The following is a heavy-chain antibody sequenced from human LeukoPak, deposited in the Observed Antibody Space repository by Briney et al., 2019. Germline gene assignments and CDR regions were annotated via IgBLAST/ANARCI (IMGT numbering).Heavy chain of an antibody. Sequence: GGSLRLSCAASGFTFDDYAMHWVRKAPGKGLKWVSLISGDGGSTDYADSVKGRFTISRDNSKNSLYLQMNSLRTEDTALYYCAPGNRLDENWFDPWGQGTLVTVSS. CDR3: APGNRLDENWFDP. CDR1: GFTFDDYA. CDR2: ISGDGGST. J-gene: IGHJ5*02. V-gene: IGHV3-43*02. D-gene: IGHD1-1*01.